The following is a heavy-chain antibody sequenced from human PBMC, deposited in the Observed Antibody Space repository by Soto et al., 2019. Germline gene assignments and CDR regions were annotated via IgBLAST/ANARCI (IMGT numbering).Heavy chain of an antibody. CDR2: INAGNGNT. CDR1: GYTFTSYA. J-gene: IGHJ4*02. D-gene: IGHD2-2*01. CDR3: AGGYCSSTSCYAFFY. V-gene: IGHV1-3*01. Sequence: GASVKVSCKASGYTFTSYAMRWVRQAPGQRLEWMGWINAGNGNTKYSQKFQGRVTITRDTSASTAYMELSSLRSEDTAVYYCAGGYCSSTSCYAFFYWGQGTLVTVSS.